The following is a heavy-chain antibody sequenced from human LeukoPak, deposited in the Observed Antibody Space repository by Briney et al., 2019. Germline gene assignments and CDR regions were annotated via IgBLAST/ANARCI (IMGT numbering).Heavy chain of an antibody. CDR2: IYSGANT. CDR1: GFTVSYNY. Sequence: PGGSLRLSCAASGFTVSYNYMSWVRQAPGKGLEWISVIYSGANTYYADSVKGRFTISRDDSKNTLFLQMNSLRAEDTAVYYCAATKVGSSGYYGFDYWGQGTLVTVSS. J-gene: IGHJ4*02. V-gene: IGHV3-66*01. CDR3: AATKVGSSGYYGFDY. D-gene: IGHD3-22*01.